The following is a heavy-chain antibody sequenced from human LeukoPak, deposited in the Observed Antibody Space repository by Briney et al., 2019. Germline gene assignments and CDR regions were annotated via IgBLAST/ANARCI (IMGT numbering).Heavy chain of an antibody. CDR1: GGSISSGGYS. CDR2: IYHSGST. Sequence: PSETLSLTCAVSGGSISSGGYSWSWIRQPPGKGLEWIGYIYHSGSTYYNPSLKSRVTISVDRSKNQFSLKLSSVTAADTAVYYCASTRPYCSGGSCYSSAAFDIWGQGTMVTVSS. CDR3: ASTRPYCSGGSCYSSAAFDI. D-gene: IGHD2-15*01. J-gene: IGHJ3*02. V-gene: IGHV4-30-2*01.